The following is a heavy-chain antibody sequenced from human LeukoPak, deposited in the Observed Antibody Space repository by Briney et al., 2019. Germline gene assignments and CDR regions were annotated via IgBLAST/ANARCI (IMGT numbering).Heavy chain of an antibody. V-gene: IGHV3-30*02. J-gene: IGHJ4*02. Sequence: PGGSLRLSCAASGFTFSSYGMHWVRQAPGKGLEWVAFIRHDGSNEYYADSVKGRFTISRDNSKNTLYLQMNSLRTEDTAVYYCAKDLRRYSYGGYYFDYWGQGTLVTVSS. D-gene: IGHD5-18*01. CDR1: GFTFSSYG. CDR3: AKDLRRYSYGGYYFDY. CDR2: IRHDGSNE.